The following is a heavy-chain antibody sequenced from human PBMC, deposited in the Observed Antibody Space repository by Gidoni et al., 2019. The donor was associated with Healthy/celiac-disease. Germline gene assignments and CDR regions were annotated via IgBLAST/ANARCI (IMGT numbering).Heavy chain of an antibody. CDR2: IRSKAYGGTT. CDR3: TRVSPLHYYSSSYYFDY. D-gene: IGHD6-6*01. J-gene: IGHJ4*02. Sequence: EVQLVESGGGLVKPGRSLRLSCTASGFTFGDYAMSWFRQAPGKGLEWVGFIRSKAYGGTTEYAASVKGRFTISRDDSKSIAYLQMNSLKTEDTAVYYCTRVSPLHYYSSSYYFDYWGQGTLVTVSS. CDR1: GFTFGDYA. V-gene: IGHV3-49*05.